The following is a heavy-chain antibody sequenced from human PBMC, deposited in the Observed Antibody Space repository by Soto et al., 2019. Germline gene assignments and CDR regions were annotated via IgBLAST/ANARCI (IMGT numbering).Heavy chain of an antibody. V-gene: IGHV3-7*01. J-gene: IGHJ4*02. CDR3: LRDQYPGHWHTAGEDY. CDR1: GISISNYW. CDR2: IKEDGSLK. Sequence: PGGSLRLSCAASGISISNYWMTWVRQAPGKGQEWVDNIKEDGSLKSYVDSVKGRVIISRDNAENSVYLEMSRLRAEDTAVYYCLRDQYPGHWHTAGEDYWGQGTRVTVSS. D-gene: IGHD4-17*01.